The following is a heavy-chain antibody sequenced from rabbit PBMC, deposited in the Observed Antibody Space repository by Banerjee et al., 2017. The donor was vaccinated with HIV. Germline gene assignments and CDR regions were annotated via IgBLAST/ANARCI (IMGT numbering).Heavy chain of an antibody. CDR2: IYSGNGNI. V-gene: IGHV1S45*01. D-gene: IGHD1-1*01. CDR3: ARGGDNLYYPLFKL. Sequence: QEQLEESGGDLVKPEGSLTLTCTASGFSFSGSYWICWVRQAPGKGLEWIGIIYSGNGNIDYSSFVNGRFTISRDNAQNTVDLQINSLTAADTATYFCARGGDNLYYPLFKLCGPGTLVTVS. CDR1: GFSFSGSYW. J-gene: IGHJ4*01.